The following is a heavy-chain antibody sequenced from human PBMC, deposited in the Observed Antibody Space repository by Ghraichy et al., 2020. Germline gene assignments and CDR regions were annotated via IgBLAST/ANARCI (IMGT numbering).Heavy chain of an antibody. V-gene: IGHV3-11*01. CDR3: ARDRSAYYYGSGSKTTPGRPDY. CDR2: ISSSGGTI. CDR1: GFTFSDYY. Sequence: GGSLRLSCAASGFTFSDYYMSWIRQAPGKGLEWVSYISSSGGTIYYADSVKGRFTISRDNAKNSLYLQMSSLRAEDTAVYYCARDRSAYYYGSGSKTTPGRPDYWGQGTLVTVSS. J-gene: IGHJ4*02. D-gene: IGHD3-10*01.